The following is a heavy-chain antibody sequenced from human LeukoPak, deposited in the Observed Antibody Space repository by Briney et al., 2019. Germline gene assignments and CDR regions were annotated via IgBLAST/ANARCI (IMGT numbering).Heavy chain of an antibody. V-gene: IGHV3-21*01. D-gene: IGHD3-10*01. CDR2: ISSSSSYI. Sequence: GGSLRLSCAASGFTFNVYNMNWVRQAPGKGLEWVSSISSSSSYIYYADSVKGRFTISRDNAKNSLYLQMNSLRAEDTAVYYCARDRKYGSGSYSAFDIWGQGTMVTVSS. CDR1: GFTFNVYN. J-gene: IGHJ3*02. CDR3: ARDRKYGSGSYSAFDI.